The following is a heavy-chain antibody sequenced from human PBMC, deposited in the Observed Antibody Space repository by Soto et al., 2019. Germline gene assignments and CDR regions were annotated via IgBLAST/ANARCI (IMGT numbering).Heavy chain of an antibody. CDR3: AKDRRGSSSPKYYFDY. V-gene: IGHV3-23*01. J-gene: IGHJ4*02. Sequence: EVQLLESGGGLVQPGGSLRLSCAASGFTFSSSGMSWVRQAPGKGLEWVSVISGSGGSTYYADSVKGRFTISRDNSKNTLDLQMNSLRAEDTAVYYCAKDRRGSSSPKYYFDYWGQGTLVTVSS. D-gene: IGHD6-6*01. CDR2: ISGSGGST. CDR1: GFTFSSSG.